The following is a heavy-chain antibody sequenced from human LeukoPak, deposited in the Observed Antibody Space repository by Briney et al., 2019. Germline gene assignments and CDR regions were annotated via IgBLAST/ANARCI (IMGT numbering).Heavy chain of an antibody. CDR1: GFTFSSYW. D-gene: IGHD6-19*01. Sequence: GESLRLSCAASGFTFSSYWMSWIRQAPGKGLELVAFIRYDGSNNYNASSMMSRFTISSNNSKNTMYLQMKSLRADDTAVYYCAKDPDSSGWYGFDYWGQGTLVTVSS. J-gene: IGHJ4*02. CDR3: AKDPDSSGWYGFDY. V-gene: IGHV3-30*02. CDR2: IRYDGSNN.